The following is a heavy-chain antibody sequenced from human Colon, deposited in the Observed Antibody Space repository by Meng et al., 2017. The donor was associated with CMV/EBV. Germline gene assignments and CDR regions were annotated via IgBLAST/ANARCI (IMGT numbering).Heavy chain of an antibody. CDR1: GDSIKNYY. Sequence: QVQLQESGPRLVKPSETPSLTCTVSGDSIKNYYWTWLRQPAGKGLEWLGRIHYSGGTDDNPSLKSRVTLSIDTSKNQLSLKIYSVTAADTAVYYCARAGARGVPVDLWGQGTLVTVSS. CDR2: IHYSGGT. V-gene: IGHV4-4*07. J-gene: IGHJ4*02. CDR3: ARAGARGVPVDL. D-gene: IGHD3-10*01.